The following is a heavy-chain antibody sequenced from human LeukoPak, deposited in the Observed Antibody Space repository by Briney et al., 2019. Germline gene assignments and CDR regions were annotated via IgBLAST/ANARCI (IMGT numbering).Heavy chain of an antibody. D-gene: IGHD6-19*01. CDR2: INPGGRST. CDR3: ARDREAVAGTDWFDP. CDR1: GYTFTNYY. Sequence: GASVKVSCKASGYTFTNYYIHWVRQAPGQGLEWMGIINPGGRSTSYAQKFQGRVTMTRDTSTSTVYMEPSSLRSEDTAVYYCARDREAVAGTDWFDPWGQGTLVTVSS. J-gene: IGHJ5*02. V-gene: IGHV1-46*01.